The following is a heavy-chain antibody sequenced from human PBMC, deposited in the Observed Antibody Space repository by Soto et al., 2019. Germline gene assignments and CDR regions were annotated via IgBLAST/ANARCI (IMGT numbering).Heavy chain of an antibody. D-gene: IGHD5-12*01. CDR1: GGSISSSSYY. V-gene: IGHV4-39*01. Sequence: SETLSLTCTVSGGSISSSSYYWGWIRHPPGKGLEWVGSIYYSGSTYYNPSLKSRVTISVDTSKNQFSLKLSSVTAADTAVYYCASYPEMATISGIDYWGQGTLVTVSS. CDR3: ASYPEMATISGIDY. J-gene: IGHJ4*02. CDR2: IYYSGST.